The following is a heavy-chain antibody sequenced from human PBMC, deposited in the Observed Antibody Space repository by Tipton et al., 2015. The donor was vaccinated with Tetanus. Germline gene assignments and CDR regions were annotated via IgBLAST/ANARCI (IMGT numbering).Heavy chain of an antibody. CDR1: GSSMSSYY. CDR3: ARVKVSVYGTQVDYFLDS. CDR2: ITYSART. J-gene: IGHJ4*02. D-gene: IGHD2/OR15-2a*01. V-gene: IGHV4-59*01. Sequence: TLSLTCSVSGSSMSSYYWSWIRQTPGKRLEWIGYITYSARTKYNPSLTSRVTLSLEASKNEFSLRLSSVTAADTAVYRCARVKVSVYGTQVDYFLDSWGQGTLVTVSS.